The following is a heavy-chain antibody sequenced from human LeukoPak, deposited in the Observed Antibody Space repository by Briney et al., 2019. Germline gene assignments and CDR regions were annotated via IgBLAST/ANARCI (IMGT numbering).Heavy chain of an antibody. CDR3: AGRVMGNYNWFDP. Sequence: PSETLSLTCTVSGGSVSSSSCYWGWIRQPPGKGLEWIGSIYYSGSTYYNPSLNSRGTISVDTSKNQFSLRLSSVTAADTAVYYCAGRVMGNYNWFDPWGQGTLVTVSS. CDR1: GGSVSSSSCY. V-gene: IGHV4-39*01. J-gene: IGHJ5*02. CDR2: IYYSGST. D-gene: IGHD3-10*01.